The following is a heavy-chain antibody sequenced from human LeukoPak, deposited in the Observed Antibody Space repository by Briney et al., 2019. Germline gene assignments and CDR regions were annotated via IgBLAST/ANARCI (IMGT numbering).Heavy chain of an antibody. J-gene: IGHJ5*02. V-gene: IGHV1-24*01. CDR3: ARDNSVGDNAWWFDP. D-gene: IGHD1-26*01. CDR1: GYTLTELP. CDR2: FDPEDGET. Sequence: AASVKVSCKVSGYTLTELPMHWVRQAPGKGLEWMGGFDPEDGETIYAQKFQGRVTMTRDMSTCTDFMELSSLRSEDTAVYYCARDNSVGDNAWWFDPWGQGTLVTVSS.